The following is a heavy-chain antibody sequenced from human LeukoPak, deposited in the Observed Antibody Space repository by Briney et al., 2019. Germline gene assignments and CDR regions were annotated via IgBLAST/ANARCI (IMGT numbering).Heavy chain of an antibody. V-gene: IGHV3-64D*06. CDR3: VRGTDY. CDR2: ISSNGDNT. Sequence: GGSLRLSCSVSGFTFSTYVMHWVRQAPGKGLEYVSAISSNGDNTYYADSVKGGFTISRDNSKNTLYLQMSSLRADDTAVYYCVRGTDYWGQGTLVTVSS. CDR1: GFTFSTYV. J-gene: IGHJ4*02.